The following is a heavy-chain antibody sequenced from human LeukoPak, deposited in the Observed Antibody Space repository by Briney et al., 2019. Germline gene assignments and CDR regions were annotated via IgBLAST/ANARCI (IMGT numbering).Heavy chain of an antibody. V-gene: IGHV4-61*02. J-gene: IGHJ4*02. CDR2: IYTSGST. D-gene: IGHD1-26*01. Sequence: SETLSLTCTVSGGSISSGSYYWSWIRQPAGKGLEWIGRIYTSGSTNYNPSLKSRVTISVDTSKNQFSLKLSSVAAADTAVYYCARDLGGSSSRLHFDYWGQGTLVTVSS. CDR3: ARDLGGSSSRLHFDY. CDR1: GGSISSGSYY.